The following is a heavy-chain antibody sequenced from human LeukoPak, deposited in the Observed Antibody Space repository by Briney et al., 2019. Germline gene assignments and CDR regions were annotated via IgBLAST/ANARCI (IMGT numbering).Heavy chain of an antibody. Sequence: SETLALTCSLAGGSISNYYWTWIRQPPGKGLEWIRHIFYSGDTKSNPSLMSRVTISLDTSKKQFSLRLSSVTAADTAVYYCARGLRGIIISYYYMDVWGKGTTVTISS. J-gene: IGHJ6*03. D-gene: IGHD3-10*01. V-gene: IGHV4-59*01. CDR3: ARGLRGIIISYYYMDV. CDR1: GGSISNYY. CDR2: IFYSGDT.